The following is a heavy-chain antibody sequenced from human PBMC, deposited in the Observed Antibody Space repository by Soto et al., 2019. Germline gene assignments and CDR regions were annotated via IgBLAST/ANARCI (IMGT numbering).Heavy chain of an antibody. CDR1: GGSISSSSYY. V-gene: IGHV4-39*01. Sequence: QLQLQESGPGLVKPSETLSLTCTVSGGSISSSSYYWGWIRQPPGKGLEWIGSIYYSGSTYYNPSLKSRVTISVDTSKNQFSLKLSSVTAADTAVYYCARVTMVRGVTPSRPYYYGMDVWGQGTTVTVSS. D-gene: IGHD3-10*01. CDR3: ARVTMVRGVTPSRPYYYGMDV. CDR2: IYYSGST. J-gene: IGHJ6*02.